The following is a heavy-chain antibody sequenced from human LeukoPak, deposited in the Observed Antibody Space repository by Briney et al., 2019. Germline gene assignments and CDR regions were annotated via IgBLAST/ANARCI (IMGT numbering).Heavy chain of an antibody. D-gene: IGHD1-7*01. CDR2: ISGDGGST. CDR3: AKDRRTYYYYYMDV. J-gene: IGHJ6*03. CDR1: GFTFDDYA. V-gene: IGHV3-43*02. Sequence: GGSLRLSCAAPGFTFDDYAMHWVRQAPGKGLEWVSLISGDGGSTYYADSARGRFTISRDNSKNSLYLQMTGLRTEDTALYYCAKDRRTYYYYYMDVWGKGTTVTVSS.